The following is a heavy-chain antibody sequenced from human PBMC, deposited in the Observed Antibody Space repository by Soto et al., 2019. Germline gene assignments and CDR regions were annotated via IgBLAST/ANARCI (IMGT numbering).Heavy chain of an antibody. CDR2: IYWNDDN. Sequence: QITLKESGPTLVKPTQTLTLTCTYSGFSLSSPAVGVNWIRQPPGKALEWLALIYWNDDNHYSPSLKSRLTVTKYTSKNQVVLTMTNMDPVDTATYHCAHGSGWLSDYWGQGTLVTVSS. J-gene: IGHJ4*02. D-gene: IGHD6-19*01. CDR1: GFSLSSPAVG. CDR3: AHGSGWLSDY. V-gene: IGHV2-5*01.